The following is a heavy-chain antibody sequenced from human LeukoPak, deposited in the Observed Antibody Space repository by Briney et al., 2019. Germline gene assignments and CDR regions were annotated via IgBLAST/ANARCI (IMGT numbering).Heavy chain of an antibody. J-gene: IGHJ4*02. Sequence: GGSLRLSCTVSGFTLNSNWIHWVRQAPGQGLVWVSRINEDGRGTSYADSVKGRFTISKDDAKNTVYLQMNSLRAEDTAVYYCATVFEHWGQGTLVTVSS. CDR1: GFTLNSNW. CDR3: ATVFEH. V-gene: IGHV3-74*01. CDR2: INEDGRGT.